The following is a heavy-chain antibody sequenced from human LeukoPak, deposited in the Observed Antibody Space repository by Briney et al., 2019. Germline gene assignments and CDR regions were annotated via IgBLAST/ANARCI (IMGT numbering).Heavy chain of an antibody. CDR2: ISGSDGST. V-gene: IGHV3-23*01. CDR3: AKDRYDILTGYSY. Sequence: GGSLRLSCAASGFTFSSYAMSWVRQAPGKGLEWVSAISGSDGSTYYADSVKGRFTISRDNSKNTLYLQMNSLRAEDTAVYYCAKDRYDILTGYSYWGQGTLVTVSS. CDR1: GFTFSSYA. D-gene: IGHD3-9*01. J-gene: IGHJ4*02.